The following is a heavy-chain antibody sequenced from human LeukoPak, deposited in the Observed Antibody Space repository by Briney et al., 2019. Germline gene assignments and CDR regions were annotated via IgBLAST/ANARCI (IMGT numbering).Heavy chain of an antibody. CDR2: IKQDGSEK. Sequence: PGGSLRLSCAASGFTFSSYWMSWVRQAPGKGLDWVANIKQDGSEKYYVASVKGRFTISRDNAKNSLYLQMNSLRAEDTAVYYCARVQQLPYFDYWGQGTLVTVSS. D-gene: IGHD6-13*01. J-gene: IGHJ4*02. V-gene: IGHV3-7*01. CDR1: GFTFSSYW. CDR3: ARVQQLPYFDY.